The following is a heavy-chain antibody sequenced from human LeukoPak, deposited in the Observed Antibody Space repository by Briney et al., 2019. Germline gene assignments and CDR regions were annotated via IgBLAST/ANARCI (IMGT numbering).Heavy chain of an antibody. Sequence: SETLSLTCTVSGGSISSYYRSWLRQPPGKGLEWIGYIYYSGSTNYNPSLKSRVTISVDTSKNQFSLKLSSVTAADTGVYCCARGSGYDYEADCWGQGALVTV. V-gene: IGHV4-59*01. CDR1: GGSISSYY. CDR2: IYYSGST. CDR3: ARGSGYDYEADC. J-gene: IGHJ4*02. D-gene: IGHD5-12*01.